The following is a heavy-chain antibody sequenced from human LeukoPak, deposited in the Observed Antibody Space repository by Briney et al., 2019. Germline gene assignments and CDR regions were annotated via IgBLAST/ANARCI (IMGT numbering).Heavy chain of an antibody. Sequence: GGSLRLSCAASGFTFSSYGMHWVRQAPGKGLEWVAFIRYDGSNKYYADSVKGRFTISRDNSKNTLYLQMNSLRAEDTAVYYCGKGPVSGSAFSHYWGQGTLVTVSS. D-gene: IGHD1-26*01. CDR2: IRYDGSNK. J-gene: IGHJ4*02. V-gene: IGHV3-30*02. CDR3: GKGPVSGSAFSHY. CDR1: GFTFSSYG.